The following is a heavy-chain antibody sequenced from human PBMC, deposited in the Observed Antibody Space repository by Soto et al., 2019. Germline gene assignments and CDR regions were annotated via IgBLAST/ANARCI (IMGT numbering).Heavy chain of an antibody. CDR3: VRGGWYSMWYFDL. CDR2: INSDGSST. V-gene: IGHV3-74*01. Sequence: GGFLRLSCAASGFTFSRHWMHWVRQAPGTGLEWVSHINSDGSSTNYADSVKGRFTISRDNAKNTLYLQMNSLRAEDTAVYYCVRGGWYSMWYFDLWGRGTLVTVSS. J-gene: IGHJ2*01. CDR1: GFTFSRHW. D-gene: IGHD6-19*01.